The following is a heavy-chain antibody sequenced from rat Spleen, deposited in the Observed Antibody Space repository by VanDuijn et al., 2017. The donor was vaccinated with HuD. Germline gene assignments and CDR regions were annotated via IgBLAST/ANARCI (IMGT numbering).Heavy chain of an antibody. CDR3: ASRSGFFDY. Sequence: EVQLVETGGGLMQPGRSLKLSCVASGFTFSSFWMYWVRQAPGKGLEWVSSINTDGGGTYYPDSVKGRFTISRDNAENTVYLQMNSLRSEDTATYYCASRSGFFDYWGQGVMVTVSS. CDR1: GFTFSSFW. CDR2: INTDGGGT. J-gene: IGHJ2*01. V-gene: IGHV5-58*01. D-gene: IGHD4-4*01.